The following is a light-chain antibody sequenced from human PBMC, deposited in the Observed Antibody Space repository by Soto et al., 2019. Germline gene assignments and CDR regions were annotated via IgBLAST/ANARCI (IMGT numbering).Light chain of an antibody. J-gene: IGKJ2*01. V-gene: IGKV3-20*01. Sequence: EIVMTQSPATLSVSPGERATLSCRASQSVGSDLAWYQQKPGQAPRLLIYGISSRATGIPDRFSGSGSGTDFTLTISRLEPEDFVVYYCQQYSSLPHTFGQGTKLEV. CDR1: QSVGSD. CDR2: GIS. CDR3: QQYSSLPHT.